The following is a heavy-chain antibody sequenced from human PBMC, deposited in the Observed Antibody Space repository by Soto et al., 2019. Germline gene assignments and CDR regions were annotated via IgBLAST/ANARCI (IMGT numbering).Heavy chain of an antibody. V-gene: IGHV3-23*01. D-gene: IGHD6-19*01. Sequence: EVQLLESGGGLAQPGGSLRLSCAASGFTFSGYTMAWVRQAPGKGLEWVSTISHSGESTYYAESVKGRFTISRDNSKNTLYLQMNSLRGEGTAVYFCSKDGWENWGQGTLVTVAS. CDR1: GFTFSGYT. CDR2: ISHSGEST. CDR3: SKDGWEN. J-gene: IGHJ4*02.